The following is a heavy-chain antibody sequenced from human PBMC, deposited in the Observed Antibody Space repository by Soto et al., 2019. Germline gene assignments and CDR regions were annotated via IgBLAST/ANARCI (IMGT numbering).Heavy chain of an antibody. D-gene: IGHD5-12*01. Sequence: SETLSLTCTVSGGSISSYYWTLTRQHTGEGLEWIGYIYYSGSTNYNPSLKSRVTISVDTSKNQFSLKLSSVTAADTAVYFCARGPTSWLPTHFDYWGQGTLVTVSS. J-gene: IGHJ4*02. CDR3: ARGPTSWLPTHFDY. V-gene: IGHV4-59*01. CDR1: GGSISSYY. CDR2: IYYSGST.